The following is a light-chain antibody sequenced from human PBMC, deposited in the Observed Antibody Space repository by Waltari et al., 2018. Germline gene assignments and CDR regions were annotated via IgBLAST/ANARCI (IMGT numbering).Light chain of an antibody. J-gene: IGKJ1*01. Sequence: EIVMTQSPATLSVSPGERVTLSCRASQSVSSNLAWYQQKPGQAPRLLIYGASTPATGIPARFSGSGSGTEFTLTISSLQSEDFAVYYCQQYNNWPWTFGQGTKIEIK. CDR3: QQYNNWPWT. CDR1: QSVSSN. CDR2: GAS. V-gene: IGKV3-15*01.